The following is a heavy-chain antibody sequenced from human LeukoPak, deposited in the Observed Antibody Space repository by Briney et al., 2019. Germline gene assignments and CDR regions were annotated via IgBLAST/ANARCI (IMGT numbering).Heavy chain of an antibody. CDR2: MNPNSGNT. CDR3: ARGHRIVGATSFVVYYFDY. V-gene: IGHV1-8*01. D-gene: IGHD1-26*01. CDR1: GYTFTGYD. J-gene: IGHJ4*02. Sequence: GASVKVSCKASGYTFTGYDFYWVRPATGQGLEWMGWMNPNSGNTGYAQKFQGRVTMTRSTSISTAYMELSSLRSEDTAVYYCARGHRIVGATSFVVYYFDYWGQGTLVTVSS.